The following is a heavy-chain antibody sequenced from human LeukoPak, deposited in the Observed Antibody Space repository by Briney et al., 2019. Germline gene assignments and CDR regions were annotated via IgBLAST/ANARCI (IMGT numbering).Heavy chain of an antibody. CDR3: ARNSDWGCCGGTCYNYVGY. CDR2: ISSSSSYI. D-gene: IGHD2-15*01. CDR1: GFTISSYS. J-gene: IGHJ4*02. V-gene: IGHV3-21*01. Sequence: GGSLRLSCAASGFTISSYSMKWVRQAPGKGLEWGSFISSSSSYIYYADSVKGRFTISRDKAKNSLYLKMNSLRAEDTAVYYCARNSDWGCCGGTCYNYVGYWGQGTLVTVSS.